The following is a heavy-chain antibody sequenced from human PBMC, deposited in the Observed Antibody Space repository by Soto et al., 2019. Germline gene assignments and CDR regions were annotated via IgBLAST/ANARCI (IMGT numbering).Heavy chain of an antibody. CDR2: IYYSGST. D-gene: IGHD1-7*01. V-gene: IGHV4-61*01. Sequence: SETLSLTCTVSGGSVSSGSYYWSWIRQPPGKGLEWIGYIYYSGSTNYNPSLRSRVTISVDTSKNQFSLKLSSVTAADTAVYYCARVEYNWNSIFDYWGQGTLVTVSS. CDR3: ARVEYNWNSIFDY. J-gene: IGHJ4*02. CDR1: GGSVSSGSYY.